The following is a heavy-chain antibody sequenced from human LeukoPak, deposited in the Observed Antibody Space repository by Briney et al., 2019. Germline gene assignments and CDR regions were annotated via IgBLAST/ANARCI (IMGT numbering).Heavy chain of an antibody. CDR3: ARLMSWRDSESPFDY. J-gene: IGHJ4*02. D-gene: IGHD2-21*01. CDR1: GYSFTTYW. CDR2: IYPGDSDT. Sequence: GESLKISCKGSGYSFTTYWIGWVRQMPGKGLEWMGIIYPGDSDTRYSPSFQGQVTISADKSISTAYLQWSSLKASDTAMYYCARLMSWRDSESPFDYWGQGTLVTVSS. V-gene: IGHV5-51*01.